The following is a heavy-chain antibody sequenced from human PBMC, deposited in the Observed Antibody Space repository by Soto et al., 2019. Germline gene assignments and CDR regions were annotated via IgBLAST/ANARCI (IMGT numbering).Heavy chain of an antibody. CDR1: GGTFSSYA. V-gene: IGHV1-69*01. D-gene: IGHD5-12*01. CDR2: IIPIFGTA. J-gene: IGHJ6*02. Sequence: QVQLVQSGAEVKKPGSSVKVSCKVSGGTFSSYAISWVRQAPGQGLEWMGGIIPIFGTANYAQKFQGRVTITADESTSTAYMELSSLRSEDTAVYYCARGGRVDIVATNYYYGMDVWGQGTTVTVSS. CDR3: ARGGRVDIVATNYYYGMDV.